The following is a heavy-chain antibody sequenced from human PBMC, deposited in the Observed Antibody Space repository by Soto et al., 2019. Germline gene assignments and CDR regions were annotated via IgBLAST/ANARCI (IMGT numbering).Heavy chain of an antibody. CDR2: ISWDDDE. V-gene: IGHV2-5*02. CDR3: AHARNLITEDAQVGDFDY. J-gene: IGHJ4*02. Sequence: QITLKESGPTLVRPTQTLTLTCSFSGFSLTTDGVGVGWVRQPPGEALECLALISWDDDERYSPSLQTRLTTTKAPSKNQVVLIMTIMEPVDTATYYCAHARNLITEDAQVGDFDYWGQGTLVTFSS. D-gene: IGHD3-10*01. CDR1: GFSLTTDGVG.